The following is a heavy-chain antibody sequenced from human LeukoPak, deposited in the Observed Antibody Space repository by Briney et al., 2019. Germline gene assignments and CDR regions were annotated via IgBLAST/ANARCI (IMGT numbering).Heavy chain of an antibody. CDR2: IKQDGSEK. CDR1: RFTFSSYW. V-gene: IGHV3-7*05. CDR3: ARSTYGAFHI. Sequence: GGSLRLSCAASRFTFSSYWMSWVRQAPGKGLEWVADIKQDGSEKYFADSVKGRFTISRDNAKNSLYLQMNSLRPEDTAVYYCARSTYGAFHIWGQGTMVAVSS. D-gene: IGHD4-17*01. J-gene: IGHJ3*02.